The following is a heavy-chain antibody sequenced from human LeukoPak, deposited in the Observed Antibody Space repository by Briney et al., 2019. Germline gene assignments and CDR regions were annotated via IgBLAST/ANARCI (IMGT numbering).Heavy chain of an antibody. CDR1: GYTFTSYG. Sequence: GASVKVSCKASGYTFTSYGISWVRQAPGQGLEWMGWISAYNGNTNYAQKLQGRVTMTTDTSTSTAYMELRSLRSDDTAVYYCARFSSSSGSYYNVHYYYGMDVWGKGTTVTVSS. J-gene: IGHJ6*04. V-gene: IGHV1-18*04. D-gene: IGHD3-10*01. CDR3: ARFSSSSGSYYNVHYYYGMDV. CDR2: ISAYNGNT.